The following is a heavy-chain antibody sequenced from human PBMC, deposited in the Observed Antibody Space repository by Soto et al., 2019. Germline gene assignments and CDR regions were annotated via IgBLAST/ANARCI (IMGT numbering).Heavy chain of an antibody. CDR3: AKDSQVWCGESYFDY. CDR1: GFTFSSYA. CDR2: ISGSDDST. V-gene: IGHV3-23*01. J-gene: IGHJ4*02. D-gene: IGHD3-10*01. Sequence: EVQLLESGGGLVQPGGSLRLSCAASGFTFSSYAMSWVRQAPGKGLEWVSVISGSDDSTYYADSVKGRFTISRDNSKNTLYLQMNSLRAEDTAVYYCAKDSQVWCGESYFDYWGQGTLVTVSS.